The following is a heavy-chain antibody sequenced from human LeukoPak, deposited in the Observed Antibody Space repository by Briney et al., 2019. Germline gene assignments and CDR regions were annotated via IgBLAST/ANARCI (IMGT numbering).Heavy chain of an antibody. CDR3: ARGLHIVVVPAAIPPYYYYMDV. J-gene: IGHJ6*03. CDR2: MNPNSGNT. Sequence: ASVKVSCMASGYTFTSYDINWVRQATGQGLEWMGWMNPNSGNTGYAQKFQGRATITRNTSISTAYMELSSLRSEDTAVYYCARGLHIVVVPAAIPPYYYYMDVWGKGTTVTVSS. D-gene: IGHD2-2*02. CDR1: GYTFTSYD. V-gene: IGHV1-8*03.